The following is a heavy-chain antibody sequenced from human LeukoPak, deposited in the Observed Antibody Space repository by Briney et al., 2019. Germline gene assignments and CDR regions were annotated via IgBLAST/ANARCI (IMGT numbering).Heavy chain of an antibody. J-gene: IGHJ4*02. CDR3: ARGGAYSSDWYVDY. CDR2: ISAHNGNT. V-gene: IGHV1-18*01. Sequence: ASVKVSCKASAYTFTSYGITWARQAPGQGLEWMGWISAHNGNTNYAQKLQGRVTMTTDISTTTAYMELRSLSSDDTAVYYCARGGAYSSDWYVDYWGQGTLVTVSS. CDR1: AYTFTSYG. D-gene: IGHD6-19*01.